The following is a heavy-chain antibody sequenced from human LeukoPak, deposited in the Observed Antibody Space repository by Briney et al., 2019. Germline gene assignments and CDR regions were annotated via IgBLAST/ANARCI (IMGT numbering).Heavy chain of an antibody. J-gene: IGHJ4*02. CDR3: ARVRGRYSIDY. CDR1: GFTFSDYY. V-gene: IGHV3-11*06. D-gene: IGHD1-26*01. Sequence: PGESLTLSCATSGFTFSDYYMSWIRQAPGKGLEWVSYISNSSSSYTRYANSVKGRFTIARDNAKNSLDLQMNSLRAEDTAVYYCARVRGRYSIDYWGQGTLVTVSS. CDR2: ISNSSSSYT.